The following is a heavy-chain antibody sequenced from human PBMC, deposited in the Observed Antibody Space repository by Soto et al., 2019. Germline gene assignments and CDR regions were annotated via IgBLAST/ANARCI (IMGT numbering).Heavy chain of an antibody. J-gene: IGHJ6*03. CDR2: ISAYNGNT. Sequence: ASVKVSCKASGYTFTSYGISWVRQAPGQGLEWMGWISAYNGNTNYAQKLQGRVTMTTDTSTSTAYMELRSLRSDDTAVYYCARSGYCTNGVCYPYYYYMDVWGKGTTVTVSS. CDR1: GYTFTSYG. V-gene: IGHV1-18*01. CDR3: ARSGYCTNGVCYPYYYYMDV. D-gene: IGHD2-8*01.